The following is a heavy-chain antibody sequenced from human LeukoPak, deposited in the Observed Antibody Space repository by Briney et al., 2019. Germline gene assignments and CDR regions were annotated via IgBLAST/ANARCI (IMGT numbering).Heavy chain of an antibody. D-gene: IGHD6-13*01. CDR1: GYTFTSYA. V-gene: IGHV7-4-1*02. J-gene: IGHJ4*02. CDR2: INTNTGNP. CDR3: ARGPSSSWYAGYYFDY. Sequence: ASVRVSCKASGYTFTSYAMNWVRQAPGQGLEWMGWINTNTGNPTYAQGFTGRFVFSLDTSVSTAYLQISSLKAGDTAVYYCARGPSSSWYAGYYFDYWGQGTLVTVSS.